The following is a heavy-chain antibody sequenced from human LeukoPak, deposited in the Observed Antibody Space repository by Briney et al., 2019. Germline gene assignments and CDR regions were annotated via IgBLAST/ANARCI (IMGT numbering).Heavy chain of an antibody. J-gene: IGHJ4*02. Sequence: TGGSLRLSCTASGFSFSGHWMHWARQLPGKGLVWVSRISPTGSTTSYADSVKGRFTVSRDNAKNTLYLQVNNLRAEDTAVYYCARGPNSNWSGLDCWGQGTLLTVSS. V-gene: IGHV3-74*01. CDR1: GFSFSGHW. D-gene: IGHD6-6*01. CDR3: ARGPNSNWSGLDC. CDR2: ISPTGSTT.